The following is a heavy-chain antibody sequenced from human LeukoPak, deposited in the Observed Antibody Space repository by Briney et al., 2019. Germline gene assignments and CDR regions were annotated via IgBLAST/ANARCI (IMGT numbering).Heavy chain of an antibody. J-gene: IGHJ4*02. Sequence: GGSLRLSCVASGFIFSSYGMHWVRQAPGKGLEWVAFMRSDGINQYYADSVKGRFAISRDNSKNTLYLQMNSLRVEDTAVYYCARDRGAGGYDHDYWGQGALVTVSS. CDR3: ARDRGAGGYDHDY. CDR1: GFIFSSYG. CDR2: MRSDGINQ. D-gene: IGHD5-12*01. V-gene: IGHV3-30*02.